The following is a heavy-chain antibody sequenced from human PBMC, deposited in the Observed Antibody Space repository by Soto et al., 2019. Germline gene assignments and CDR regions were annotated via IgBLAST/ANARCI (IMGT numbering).Heavy chain of an antibody. V-gene: IGHV1-69*12. CDR3: ARVVVGAFDY. Sequence: QVQLVQSGAEVKKPGSSVKVSCKASGGTFSSYGISWVRQAPGQGLECMGGIIPIFGAANYAQKFQGRVTITADESTSTAYMELNSLRSEDTAVYYCARVVVGAFDYWGQGTLITVSS. J-gene: IGHJ4*02. D-gene: IGHD2-15*01. CDR2: IIPIFGAA. CDR1: GGTFSSYG.